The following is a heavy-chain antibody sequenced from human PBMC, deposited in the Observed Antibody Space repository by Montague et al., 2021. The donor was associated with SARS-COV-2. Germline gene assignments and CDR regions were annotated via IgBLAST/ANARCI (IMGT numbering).Heavy chain of an antibody. Sequence: SLRLSCAASGFTFSTYWMSWVRQAPGKGLEWVADMKQDGSEKYYVDSVKGRFTISRDNAKSLLYLEMNSLRAEDTAVYYCARDEGSHSIYYYDSSGYYVYWGQGTPFTVSS. J-gene: IGHJ4*02. CDR2: MKQDGSEK. CDR1: GFTFSTYW. V-gene: IGHV3-7*03. CDR3: ARDEGSHSIYYYDSSGYYVY. D-gene: IGHD3-22*01.